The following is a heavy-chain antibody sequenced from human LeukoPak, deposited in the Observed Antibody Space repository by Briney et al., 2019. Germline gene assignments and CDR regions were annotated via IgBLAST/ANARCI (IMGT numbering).Heavy chain of an antibody. CDR2: IYSGGST. V-gene: IGHV3-53*01. CDR1: GGSISGSY. CDR3: ASSVWRFGVYYYYYYMDV. D-gene: IGHD6-19*01. Sequence: ETLSLTCTVSGGSISGSYWSWIRQPPGKGLEWVSVIYSGGSTYYADSVKGRFTISRDNSKNTLYLQMNSLRAEDTAVYYCASSVWRFGVYYYYYYMDVWGKGTTVTVSS. J-gene: IGHJ6*03.